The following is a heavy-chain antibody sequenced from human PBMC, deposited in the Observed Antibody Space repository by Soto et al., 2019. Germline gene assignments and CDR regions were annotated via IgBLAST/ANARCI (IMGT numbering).Heavy chain of an antibody. CDR2: INHYGST. D-gene: IGHD2-2*01. CDR1: GGSFSGYY. Sequence: PSETLSLTCAVYGGSFSGYYWGWIRQPPGKGLEWIGEINHYGSTNQNPSLKSRVTLSIDTSKNQFSLKLSSVTAADTAVYYCAREACSTTSCYHDWGQGTTVTVYS. J-gene: IGHJ6*02. CDR3: AREACSTTSCYHD. V-gene: IGHV4-34*01.